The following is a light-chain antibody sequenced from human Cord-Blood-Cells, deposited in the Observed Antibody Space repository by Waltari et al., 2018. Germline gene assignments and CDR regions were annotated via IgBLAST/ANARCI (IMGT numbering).Light chain of an antibody. CDR2: DVI. J-gene: IGLJ2*01. V-gene: IGLV2-14*01. CDR3: SSYTSSSTVV. Sequence: QSALTQPASVSGSPGQSITISCTGTSSDVGGYNYVSWYQQHPGKAPKLMIDDVINRPSGVSNRFSGSKSGNTASLTISGLQAEDEADYYCSSYTSSSTVVFGGGTKLTVL. CDR1: SSDVGGYNY.